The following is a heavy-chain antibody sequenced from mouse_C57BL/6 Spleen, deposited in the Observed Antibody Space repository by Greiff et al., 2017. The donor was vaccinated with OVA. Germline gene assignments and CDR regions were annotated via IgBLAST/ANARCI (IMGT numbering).Heavy chain of an antibody. CDR3: ARVAHYVSSSSWFAY. J-gene: IGHJ3*01. V-gene: IGHV1-22*01. CDR1: GYTFTDYN. D-gene: IGHD1-1*01. Sequence: VQLQQSGPELVKPGASVKMSCKASGYTFTDYNMHWVKQSHGKSLEWIGYINPNNGGTSYNQKVKGKATLTVNNSSSTAFMELRSRSSVDSAVFYCARVAHYVSSSSWFAYWGQGTLVTVSA. CDR2: INPNNGGT.